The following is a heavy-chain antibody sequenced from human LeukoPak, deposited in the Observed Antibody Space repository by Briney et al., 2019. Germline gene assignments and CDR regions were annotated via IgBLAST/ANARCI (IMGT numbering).Heavy chain of an antibody. V-gene: IGHV3-23*01. J-gene: IGHJ5*02. D-gene: IGHD2-21*01. CDR1: ESGFTFSTYA. CDR3: AKDTSYCGGDCNWFDP. Sequence: GGSLRLSCATSESGFTFSTYAVTWVRQAPGKGLEWVSLISGSGGSTYYADSVKGRFTISRDNFKNTVSLQMNSLRAEDTAVYYCAKDTSYCGGDCNWFDPWGQGTLVTVSS. CDR2: ISGSGGST.